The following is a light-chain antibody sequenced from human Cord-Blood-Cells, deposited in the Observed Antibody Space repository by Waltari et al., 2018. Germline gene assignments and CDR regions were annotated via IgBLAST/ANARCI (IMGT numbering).Light chain of an antibody. CDR3: MQALQTPLT. J-gene: IGKJ4*01. V-gene: IGKV2-28*01. CDR1: QSLLHSNGYNY. Sequence: DIVMTQSPLSLPVTPGAQASISCRSSQSLLHSNGYNYLDWYLQKPGQSPQLLIYLGSNRASGVPDRFSGSGSGTDFTLKISRVEADDVGVYYCMQALQTPLTFGGGTKVEIK. CDR2: LGS.